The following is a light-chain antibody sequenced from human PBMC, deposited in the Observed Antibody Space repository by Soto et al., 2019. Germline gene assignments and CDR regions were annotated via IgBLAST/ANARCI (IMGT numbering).Light chain of an antibody. V-gene: IGKV3-20*01. CDR1: QSLSSTY. J-gene: IGKJ1*01. CDR2: GAS. Sequence: EIVLTQSPGTLSLSPGERATLFCRASQSLSSTYLAWYQQRPGQAPRLLIFGASNRATGIPGRFRGSGSGTDFTLTISRLEPGECAEYHCQQYKNWPQTFGQGTKVEIK. CDR3: QQYKNWPQT.